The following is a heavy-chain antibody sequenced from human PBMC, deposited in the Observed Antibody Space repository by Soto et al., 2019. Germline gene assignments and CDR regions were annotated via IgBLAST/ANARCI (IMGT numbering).Heavy chain of an antibody. D-gene: IGHD6-13*01. CDR3: AKDPCAGQKLVFYYFEY. CDR1: GFTFSSYA. J-gene: IGHJ4*02. Sequence: GGSLRLSCAASGFTFSSYAMSWVRQAPGKXLEGVSAISGSGGSTYYADSVKGRFTISRDNSQNTLYLQMNSLRAEDTAVHYCAKDPCAGQKLVFYYFEYWGQGALANIAS. CDR2: ISGSGGST. V-gene: IGHV3-23*01.